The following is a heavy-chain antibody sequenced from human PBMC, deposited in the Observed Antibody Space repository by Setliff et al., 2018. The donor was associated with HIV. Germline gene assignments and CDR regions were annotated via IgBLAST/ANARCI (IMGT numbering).Heavy chain of an antibody. J-gene: IGHJ4*02. CDR1: GFTFSNAW. CDR2: IKSKPAGGTT. Sequence: GGSLRLSCAASGFTFSNAWMNWVRQAPGEGLEWVGRIKSKPAGGTTDYTAPVKGRFTISRDDSKNTWYLQMNSLKTEDTAVYYCTTTQGYSGYDFGYWGQGTLVTVSS. V-gene: IGHV3-15*01. D-gene: IGHD5-12*01. CDR3: TTTQGYSGYDFGY.